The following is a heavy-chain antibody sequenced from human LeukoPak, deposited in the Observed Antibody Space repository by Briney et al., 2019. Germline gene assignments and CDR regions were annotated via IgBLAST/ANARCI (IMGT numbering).Heavy chain of an antibody. CDR2: IYTSGST. Sequence: SETLSLTCTVSGGSISSYYWSWIRQPAGKGLEWIGRIYTSGSTNYNPSLKSRVTISVDTSKNQFSLKLSSVTAADTAVYYCAGRTTVTSPFDYWGQGTLVTVSS. V-gene: IGHV4-4*07. D-gene: IGHD4-17*01. CDR1: GGSISSYY. J-gene: IGHJ4*02. CDR3: AGRTTVTSPFDY.